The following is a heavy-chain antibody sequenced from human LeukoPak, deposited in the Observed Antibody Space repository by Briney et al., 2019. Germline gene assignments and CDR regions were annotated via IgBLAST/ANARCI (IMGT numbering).Heavy chain of an antibody. J-gene: IGHJ4*02. D-gene: IGHD3-22*01. Sequence: ASVKVSCKASRYTFTIYDINWVREAAGQRLEGMGWMNPNTGRTGFAQKFQGRLTMTRDASISTAYMELSSLRSDDTAVYYCARLSQTPDYYSNGGYYYLGYWGQGTPVTVSS. V-gene: IGHV1-8*01. CDR3: ARLSQTPDYYSNGGYYYLGY. CDR1: RYTFTIYD. CDR2: MNPNTGRT.